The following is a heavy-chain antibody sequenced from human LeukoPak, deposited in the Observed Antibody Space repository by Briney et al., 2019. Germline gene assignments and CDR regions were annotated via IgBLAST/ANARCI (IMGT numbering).Heavy chain of an antibody. CDR1: GGSFSGYY. V-gene: IGHV4-34*01. CDR3: ARVHDYGDYAIDY. D-gene: IGHD4-17*01. J-gene: IGHJ4*02. CDR2: INHSGST. Sequence: SETLSLTCAVYGGSFSGYYWSWIRQPPGKGLEWIGEINHSGSTNYNPSLKSRVTISVDTSKNHFSLKLSSVTAADTAVYYCARVHDYGDYAIDYWGQGTLVTVSS.